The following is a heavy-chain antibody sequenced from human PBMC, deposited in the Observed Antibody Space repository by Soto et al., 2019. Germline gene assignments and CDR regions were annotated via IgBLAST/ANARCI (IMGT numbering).Heavy chain of an antibody. V-gene: IGHV3-30*18. D-gene: IGHD4-17*01. CDR3: AKERHGDYVNAGGMDA. CDR1: GFTFSSYG. J-gene: IGHJ6*02. Sequence: SLRLSCAASGFTFSSYGMHWVRQAPGKGLEWVAVISYDGSNKYYADSVKGRFTISRDNSKNTLYLQMNSLRAEDTAVYYCAKERHGDYVNAGGMDAWGQGTTVTVSS. CDR2: ISYDGSNK.